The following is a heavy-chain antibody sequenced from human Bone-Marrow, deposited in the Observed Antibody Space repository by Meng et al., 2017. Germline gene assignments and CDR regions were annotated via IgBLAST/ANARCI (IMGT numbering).Heavy chain of an antibody. CDR1: GYTFTGYY. CDR2: INPNSGGT. Sequence: QGERVQSGAEVKKPGASVKVSCQASGYTFTGYYMHWVRQAPGQGLEWMGRINPNSGGTNYAQKFQGRVTMTRDTSISTAYMELSRLRSDDTAVYYCANWNDGLLNYWGQGTLVTVSS. CDR3: ANWNDGLLNY. J-gene: IGHJ4*02. D-gene: IGHD1-1*01. V-gene: IGHV1-2*06.